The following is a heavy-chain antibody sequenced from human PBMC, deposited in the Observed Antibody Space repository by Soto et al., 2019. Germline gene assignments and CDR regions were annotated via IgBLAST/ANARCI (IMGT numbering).Heavy chain of an antibody. CDR3: ARDATFGTKGGSFDI. V-gene: IGHV3-33*01. CDR1: GFTFRIYS. CDR2: MWYDGTNK. J-gene: IGHJ3*02. D-gene: IGHD3-16*01. Sequence: RLSCGASGFTFRIYSMHWVRQSPGKGLEWVAVMWYDGTNKYYGESVKGRFTISRDNSENTLYLQMNSLRVEDTAAYYCARDATFGTKGGSFDIWGHGTLVTVSS.